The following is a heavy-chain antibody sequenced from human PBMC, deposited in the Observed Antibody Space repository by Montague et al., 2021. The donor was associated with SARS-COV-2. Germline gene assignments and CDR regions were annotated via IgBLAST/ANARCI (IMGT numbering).Heavy chain of an antibody. CDR2: ISGFGGGT. Sequence: SLRLSCAASGFIFTNYGMNWVRRAPGKGLESVAGISGFGGGTYYSDSVKSRFTISRATSNNTLFLQMDGLRAEDTAIYYCAKSFSGTRNWFDIWGQGTLVTVSS. V-gene: IGHV3-23*01. CDR1: GFIFTNYG. D-gene: IGHD1-14*01. J-gene: IGHJ5*02. CDR3: AKSFSGTRNWFDI.